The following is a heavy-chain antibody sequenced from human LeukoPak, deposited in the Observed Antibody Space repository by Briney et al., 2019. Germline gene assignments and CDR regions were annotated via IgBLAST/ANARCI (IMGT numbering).Heavy chain of an antibody. D-gene: IGHD3-22*01. CDR1: GFTFSSYW. CDR2: INHSGST. J-gene: IGHJ3*02. CDR3: ARGRRRYYYDSSGYYSTASDAFDI. Sequence: GSLRLSCAASGFTFSSYWMSWIRQPPGKGLEWIGEINHSGSTNYNPSPKSRVTISVDTSKNQFSLKLSSVTAADTAVYYCARGRRRYYYDSSGYYSTASDAFDIWGQGTMVTVSS. V-gene: IGHV4-34*01.